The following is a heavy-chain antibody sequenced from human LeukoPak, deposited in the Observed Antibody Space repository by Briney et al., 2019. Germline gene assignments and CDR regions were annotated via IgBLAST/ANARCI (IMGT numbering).Heavy chain of an antibody. CDR3: ARIYYGSGSANWFDP. J-gene: IGHJ5*02. D-gene: IGHD3-10*01. V-gene: IGHV4-4*07. CDR1: GGSISSYY. CDR2: IYTSGSP. Sequence: SETLSLTCTVSGGSISSYYWSWIRQPAGKGLEWIGRIYTSGSPNYNPSLKSRVTMSVDTSKNQFSLKLSSVTAADTAVYYCARIYYGSGSANWFDPWGQGTLVTVSS.